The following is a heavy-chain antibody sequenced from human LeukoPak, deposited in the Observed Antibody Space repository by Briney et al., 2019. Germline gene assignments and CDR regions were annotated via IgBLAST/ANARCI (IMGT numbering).Heavy chain of an antibody. CDR3: ARHYYYDSSGYYQGWFGP. Sequence: AGESLKISCKGSGYSFTSYWIGWVRQMPGKGLEWMGIIYPGDSDTRYSPSFQGQVTISADKSISTAYLQWSSLKASDTAMYYCARHYYYDSSGYYQGWFGPWGQGTLVTVSS. D-gene: IGHD3-22*01. V-gene: IGHV5-51*01. J-gene: IGHJ5*02. CDR2: IYPGDSDT. CDR1: GYSFTSYW.